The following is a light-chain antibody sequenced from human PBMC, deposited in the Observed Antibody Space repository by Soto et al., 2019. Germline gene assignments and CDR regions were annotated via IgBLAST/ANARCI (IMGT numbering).Light chain of an antibody. Sequence: QAVVTQEPSLTVSPGGTVTLTCGANTGAVNSGHYPYWIQQKPGQAPRTLINDTSNKHSWTPARFSGSLLGGKAALTLSGAQPEDEAEYYFLLSYSGARVFGGGTQLTVL. CDR1: TGAVNSGHY. CDR3: LLSYSGARV. V-gene: IGLV7-46*01. CDR2: DTS. J-gene: IGLJ3*02.